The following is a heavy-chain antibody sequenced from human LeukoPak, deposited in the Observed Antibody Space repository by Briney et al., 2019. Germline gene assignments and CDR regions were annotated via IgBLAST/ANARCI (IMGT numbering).Heavy chain of an antibody. V-gene: IGHV3-23*01. J-gene: IGHJ4*02. CDR2: ISGRGGST. CDR3: AKGFLAQDSSGYSPYYFDS. CDR1: GFTFKNYA. Sequence: GGSLRLSCAASGFTFKNYAMNWVRQAPGKGLEWVSGISGRGGSTYYADSVKGRFTISRDNSKNTLYLQMNSLRAEDTAVYHCAKGFLAQDSSGYSPYYFDSWGQGTLGTVSS. D-gene: IGHD3-22*01.